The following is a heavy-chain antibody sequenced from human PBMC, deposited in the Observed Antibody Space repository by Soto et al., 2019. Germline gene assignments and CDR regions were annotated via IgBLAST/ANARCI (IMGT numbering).Heavy chain of an antibody. Sequence: GGSLRLSCAASGFTFSSYAMHWVRQAPGKGLEWVAVISYDGSNKYYADSVKGRFTISRDNSKNTLYLQMNSLRAEDTAVYYCAREIVLVPAALYHHYGMAVWGQGTTVTVSS. D-gene: IGHD2-2*01. J-gene: IGHJ6*02. CDR3: AREIVLVPAALYHHYGMAV. V-gene: IGHV3-30-3*01. CDR1: GFTFSSYA. CDR2: ISYDGSNK.